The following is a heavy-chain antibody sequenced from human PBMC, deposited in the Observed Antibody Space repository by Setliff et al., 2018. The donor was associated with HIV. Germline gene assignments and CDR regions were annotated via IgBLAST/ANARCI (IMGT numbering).Heavy chain of an antibody. CDR2: IYWNDDK. D-gene: IGHD3-10*01. CDR1: GFSLSTVGVS. V-gene: IGHV2-5*01. Sequence: SGPTLVNPTQTLTLTCTFSGFSLSTVGVSVGWIRQPPGKDLECLGLIYWNDDKRYRPSLESRLTITKDTSKNQVVLTMTNMYLVDTATYFCAHIARIKMVRGVPNWFDSWGPGTLVTVSS. CDR3: AHIARIKMVRGVPNWFDS. J-gene: IGHJ5*01.